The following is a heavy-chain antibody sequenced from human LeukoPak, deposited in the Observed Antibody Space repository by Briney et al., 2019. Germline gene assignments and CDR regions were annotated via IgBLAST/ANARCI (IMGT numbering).Heavy chain of an antibody. CDR3: ARRFNYYGSGSYSHFDY. CDR2: INHSGST. CDR1: GGSFSGYY. D-gene: IGHD3-10*01. Sequence: PSETLSLTCAVYGGSFSGYYWSWIRQPPGKGPKWNGEINHSGSTNYNPSLKSRVTISVDTSKNQFSLKLSSVTAADTAVYYCARRFNYYGSGSYSHFDYWGQGTLVTVSS. V-gene: IGHV4-34*01. J-gene: IGHJ4*02.